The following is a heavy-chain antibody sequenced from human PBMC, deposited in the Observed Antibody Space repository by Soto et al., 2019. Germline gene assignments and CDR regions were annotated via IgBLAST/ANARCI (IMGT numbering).Heavy chain of an antibody. J-gene: IGHJ6*02. D-gene: IGHD2-2*01. CDR3: TRYTSTSRYSYFGMDV. CDR1: GFTFGDYA. Sequence: GGSLRLSCTGSGFTFGDYAISWSRQAPGKGLEWVGVIRSKAYGETKDYAASVKGRFTILRDDSKSIAYLQMNSLQSEDTGVYYCTRYTSTSRYSYFGMDVWGHGTTVTVSS. V-gene: IGHV3-49*03. CDR2: IRSKAYGETK.